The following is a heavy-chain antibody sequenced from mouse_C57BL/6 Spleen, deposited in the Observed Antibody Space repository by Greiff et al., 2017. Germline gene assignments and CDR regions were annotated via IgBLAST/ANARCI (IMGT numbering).Heavy chain of an antibody. D-gene: IGHD2-3*01. CDR2: ILPGSGST. CDR1: GYTFTGYW. J-gene: IGHJ3*01. CDR3: ARKGLSMMVSFAY. Sequence: ELSCKATGYTFTGYWIEWVKQRPGHGLEWIGEILPGSGSTNYNEKFKGKATFTADTSSNTAYMQLSSLTTEDSAIYYCARKGLSMMVSFAYWGQGTLVTVSA. V-gene: IGHV1-9*01.